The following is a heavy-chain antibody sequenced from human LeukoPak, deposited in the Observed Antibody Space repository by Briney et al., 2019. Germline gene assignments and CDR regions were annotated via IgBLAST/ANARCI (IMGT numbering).Heavy chain of an antibody. CDR3: AAVPLPYYDFWSGYPEFDY. J-gene: IGHJ4*02. Sequence: SVKVSCKASGFTFTSSAVQWVRQARGQRLEWIGWIVVGSGNTNYAQKFQERVTITRDMSTSTAYMELSSLRSEDTAVYYCAAVPLPYYDFWSGYPEFDYWGQGTLVTVSS. D-gene: IGHD3-3*01. V-gene: IGHV1-58*01. CDR1: GFTFTSSA. CDR2: IVVGSGNT.